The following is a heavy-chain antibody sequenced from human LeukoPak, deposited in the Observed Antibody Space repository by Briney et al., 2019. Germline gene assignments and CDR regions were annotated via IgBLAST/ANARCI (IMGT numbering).Heavy chain of an antibody. V-gene: IGHV3-74*01. CDR2: IERDGSST. CDR1: GFTFSNYW. J-gene: IGHJ4*02. D-gene: IGHD6-6*01. CDR3: ARAAYSSSPDF. Sequence: GGSLTLSCAASGFTFSNYWMLWVRQAPGKGLVWVSRIERDGSSTRYADPVKGRFLMSRDNAKNTVDLQMNSLRAEDTAVYYCARAAYSSSPDFWGQGALVSVSS.